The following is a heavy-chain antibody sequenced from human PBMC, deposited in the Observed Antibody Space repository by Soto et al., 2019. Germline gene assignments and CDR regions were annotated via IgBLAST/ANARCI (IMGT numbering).Heavy chain of an antibody. CDR2: INPGGDVI. J-gene: IGHJ4*02. Sequence: QVRLVESGGGLVKPEGSLRLSCAASGFSLSDYYMTWIRQAPGKGLELLSYINPGGDVINYVDSVEGRFTISRDNANKSLYLHMNNRRAEDTAVFYCTRDTRIADFWGQGTLVTVSS. CDR3: TRDTRIADF. V-gene: IGHV3-11*01. D-gene: IGHD2-21*01. CDR1: GFSLSDYY.